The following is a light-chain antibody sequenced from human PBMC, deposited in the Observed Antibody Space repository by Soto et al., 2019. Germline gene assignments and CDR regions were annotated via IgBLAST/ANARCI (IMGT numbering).Light chain of an antibody. J-gene: IGLJ2*01. Sequence: QSVLTQPPSVSGTPGQRVTISCSGSGSNIGSNYVYWYQQLPGTAPKLLIYRNNQRPSGVPDRFSGSKSGTSASLAISGLRSEDEADYYCAAWDDSLSVVVFGGGTKLTVL. CDR2: RNN. CDR1: GSNIGSNY. V-gene: IGLV1-47*01. CDR3: AAWDDSLSVVV.